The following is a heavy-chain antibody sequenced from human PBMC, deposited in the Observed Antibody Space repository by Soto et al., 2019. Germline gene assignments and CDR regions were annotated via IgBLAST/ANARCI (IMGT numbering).Heavy chain of an antibody. J-gene: IGHJ4*02. CDR2: ISKDGSNK. Sequence: LRLSCAASGFTFSNYAMHWVRQAPGKGLEWVAVISKDGSNKYYGDFVKGRFTISRDSSKNTLYLQMNSLRDEDTAVYYCAKETGPQGGFDYWGQGTLVTVSS. V-gene: IGHV3-30*18. CDR1: GFTFSNYA. CDR3: AKETGPQGGFDY. D-gene: IGHD3-9*01.